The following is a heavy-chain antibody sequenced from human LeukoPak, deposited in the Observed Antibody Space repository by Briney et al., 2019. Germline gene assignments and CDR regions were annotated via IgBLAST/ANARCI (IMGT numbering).Heavy chain of an antibody. CDR3: AKDAPTGYFDY. Sequence: GGSLRLSCAASGFTFSSFPMSWVRQAPGKGLEWVSVISGGGVSTYYADSVKGRFTISRDNSKNTLYLQMNSLRAEDTAVYYCAKDAPTGYFDYWGQGTLVTVSS. CDR1: GFTFSSFP. J-gene: IGHJ4*02. V-gene: IGHV3-23*01. D-gene: IGHD1-14*01. CDR2: ISGGGVST.